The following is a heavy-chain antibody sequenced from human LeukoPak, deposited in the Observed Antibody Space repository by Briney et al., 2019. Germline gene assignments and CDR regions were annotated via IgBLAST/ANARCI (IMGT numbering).Heavy chain of an antibody. J-gene: IGHJ6*03. D-gene: IGHD1-20*01. Sequence: SVKVSCMASGGTFSSYAISWVRQAPGQGLEWMGGIIPIFGTANYAQKFQGRVTITTDESTSTAYMELSSLRSEDTAVYYCARVSVAYNWNDYYYYYYMDVWGKGTTVTVSS. V-gene: IGHV1-69*05. CDR2: IIPIFGTA. CDR3: ARVSVAYNWNDYYYYYYMDV. CDR1: GGTFSSYA.